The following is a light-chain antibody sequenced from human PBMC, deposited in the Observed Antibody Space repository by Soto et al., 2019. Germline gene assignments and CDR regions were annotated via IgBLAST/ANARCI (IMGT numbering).Light chain of an antibody. CDR1: QSISSW. Sequence: DIRMTQSPSTLSASVGDRLTITCRASQSISSWLAWYQQTPGKAPKLLIYDASSLESGVPSRFSGSGSGTEFTLTIRSLQPGDFATYYCQQYNSYPRTLGQGTKVDIK. J-gene: IGKJ1*01. CDR3: QQYNSYPRT. CDR2: DAS. V-gene: IGKV1-5*01.